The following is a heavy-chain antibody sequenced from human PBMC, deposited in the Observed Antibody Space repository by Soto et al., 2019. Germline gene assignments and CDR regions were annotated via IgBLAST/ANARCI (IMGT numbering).Heavy chain of an antibody. J-gene: IGHJ4*02. Sequence: EVQLLESGGGLVQPGGSLRLSCAASGFTFTSYAMGWVRQAPGKGLEWVSVISSGGSTYYADSVRGRFTISRDNSKDTMLMQVNSLRAEDTAVYYCAKRRGAGGHFDYWGQGALVTVSS. CDR3: AKRRGAGGHFDY. V-gene: IGHV3-23*01. D-gene: IGHD2-15*01. CDR1: GFTFTSYA. CDR2: ISSGGST.